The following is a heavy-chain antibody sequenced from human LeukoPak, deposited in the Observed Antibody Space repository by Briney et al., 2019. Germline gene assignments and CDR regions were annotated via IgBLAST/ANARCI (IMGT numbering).Heavy chain of an antibody. CDR3: ARVITRLPSNWFDP. V-gene: IGHV4-39*01. CDR1: GGSISSSSYY. Sequence: SETLSLTCTVSGGSISSSSYYWGWIRQPPGKGLEWIGSIYYSGSTYYNPSLKSRVTISVDTSKNQFSLKLSSVTAADTAVYYCARVITRLPSNWFDPWGQGTLVTVSS. CDR2: IYYSGST. J-gene: IGHJ5*02. D-gene: IGHD3-22*01.